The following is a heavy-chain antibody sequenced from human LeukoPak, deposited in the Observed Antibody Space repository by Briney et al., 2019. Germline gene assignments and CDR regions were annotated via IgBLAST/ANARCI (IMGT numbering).Heavy chain of an antibody. CDR1: GHSISSGYY. Sequence: PSETLSLTRPVSGHSISSGYYWAWIRPPPGKGLEWIGSFYHSGNTYYNPSLNSRVTISVDTYKNQYSLKFSSVTAADTAVYYCARQPNLGAFDIWGQGTMVTVSS. V-gene: IGHV4-38-2*01. J-gene: IGHJ3*02. CDR3: ARQPNLGAFDI. D-gene: IGHD3-16*01. CDR2: FYHSGNT.